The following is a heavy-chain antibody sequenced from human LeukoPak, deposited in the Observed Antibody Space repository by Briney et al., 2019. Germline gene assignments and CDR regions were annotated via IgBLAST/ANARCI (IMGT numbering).Heavy chain of an antibody. CDR1: GFTFSSYG. D-gene: IGHD3-16*02. CDR2: IRYDGSNE. J-gene: IGHJ3*02. CDR3: ARFQELSYAFDI. Sequence: GSLRLSCAASGFTFSSYGMHWVRQAPGKGLEWVSFIRYDGSNEYYADSVKGRFTISRDNAKNSLYLQMNSLRAEDTAVYYCARFQELSYAFDIWGQGAMVTVSS. V-gene: IGHV3-30*02.